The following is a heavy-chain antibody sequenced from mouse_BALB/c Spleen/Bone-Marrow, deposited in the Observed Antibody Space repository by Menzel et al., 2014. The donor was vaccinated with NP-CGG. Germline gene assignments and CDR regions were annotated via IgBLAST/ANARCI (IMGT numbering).Heavy chain of an antibody. D-gene: IGHD1-2*01. Sequence: EVKLMESGGGLVQPGGSLKLSCAASGFDFSRYWMSWVRQAPGKGLEWIGEINPDSSTINYTPSLEDKFIISRDNAKNPLYRQMRKVRCEDAALYYCARQGYCGYSDYWGEGTPLTVSS. CDR3: ARQGYCGYSDY. CDR1: GFDFSRYW. V-gene: IGHV4-1*02. J-gene: IGHJ2*01. CDR2: INPDSSTI.